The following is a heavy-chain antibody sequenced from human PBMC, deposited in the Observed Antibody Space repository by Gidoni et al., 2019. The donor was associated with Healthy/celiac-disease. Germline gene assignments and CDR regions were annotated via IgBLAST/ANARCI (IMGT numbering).Heavy chain of an antibody. CDR2: IYWDDDK. Sequence: HITLNESGPTLVNPTPTLTLTCPFFEFSLSTSGVGVAWVRQTPGKALDWLAVIYWDDDKRYSPSLKSRLTINKDTSKNQVVFTMTNMDPGDTATYYCARWNFYSYYMDVWGKGTTVTVSS. D-gene: IGHD2-15*01. V-gene: IGHV2-5*02. J-gene: IGHJ6*03. CDR3: ARWNFYSYYMDV. CDR1: EFSLSTSGVG.